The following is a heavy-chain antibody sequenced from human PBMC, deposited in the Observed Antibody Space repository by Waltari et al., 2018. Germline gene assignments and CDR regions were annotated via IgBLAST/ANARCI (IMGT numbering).Heavy chain of an antibody. CDR3: ASDGQGSGWSWIS. J-gene: IGHJ4*02. Sequence: QLQLEQSGAEVRKSGASVKVSCKASGHTCRSCTLHWLRQAPGQTLGWIGWRNIDNLNTKYSDDVWGRVSVTGDASATTFFMELRWLTSAETALYYCASDGQGSGWSWISWGQGTLVTVSS. CDR1: GHTCRSCT. CDR2: RNIDNLNT. V-gene: IGHV1-3*04. D-gene: IGHD6-19*01.